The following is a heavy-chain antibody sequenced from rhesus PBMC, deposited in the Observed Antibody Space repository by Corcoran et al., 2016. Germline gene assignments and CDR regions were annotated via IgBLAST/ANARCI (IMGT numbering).Heavy chain of an antibody. CDR3: AKGGKGYSNFGYLDY. Sequence: EVQLAESGGGLVQPGGSLRLSCAASGFTFSSYGMSWVRQARGKGIEWVSGINSGGVTTYYADSVSGRFTISRDNSKNTLSLQMNSLRAEDTAVYYCAKGGKGYSNFGYLDYWGQGVLVTVSS. D-gene: IGHD4-23*01. J-gene: IGHJ4*01. CDR2: INSGGVTT. CDR1: GFTFSSYG. V-gene: IGHV3S5*01.